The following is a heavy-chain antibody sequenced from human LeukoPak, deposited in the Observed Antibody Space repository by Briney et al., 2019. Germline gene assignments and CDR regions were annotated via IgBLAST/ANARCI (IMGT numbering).Heavy chain of an antibody. Sequence: PSETLSLTCTVSGGSISSSSYYWGWIRQPPGRGLEWIGSIYYSGSTYYNPSLKSRVTISVDTSKNQFSLKLSSVTAADTAVYYCASRKLGNDYWGQGTLVTVSS. CDR1: GGSISSSSYY. V-gene: IGHV4-39*07. CDR3: ASRKLGNDY. D-gene: IGHD7-27*01. J-gene: IGHJ4*02. CDR2: IYYSGST.